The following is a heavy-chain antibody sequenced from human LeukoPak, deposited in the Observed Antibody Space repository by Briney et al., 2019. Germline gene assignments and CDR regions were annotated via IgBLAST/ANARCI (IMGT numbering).Heavy chain of an antibody. V-gene: IGHV1-69*13. D-gene: IGHD6-13*01. CDR2: IIPIFGTA. CDR3: ARGYSSSPPRWAFDY. CDR1: GGTFSCYA. Sequence: ASVKVSCKASGGTFSCYAISWVRQAPGQGLEWMGGIIPIFGTANYAQKFHGRVTITADESTSTAYMELSSLRSEDTAVYYCARGYSSSPPRWAFDYWGQGTLVTVSS. J-gene: IGHJ4*02.